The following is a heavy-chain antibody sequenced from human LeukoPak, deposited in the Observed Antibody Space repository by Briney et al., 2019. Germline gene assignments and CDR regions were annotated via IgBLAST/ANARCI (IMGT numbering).Heavy chain of an antibody. CDR2: VKQDGSEK. CDR3: ARGGYYYDSSGYYLLPPFDY. Sequence: GGSLRLSCTASGFIVSYSYMSWVRQAPGKGLEWVANVKQDGSEKYYVDSVKGRFTISRDNAKNSLYLQMNSLRAEDTAVYYCARGGYYYDSSGYYLLPPFDYWGQGTLVTVSS. V-gene: IGHV3-7*01. D-gene: IGHD3-22*01. J-gene: IGHJ4*02. CDR1: GFIVSYSY.